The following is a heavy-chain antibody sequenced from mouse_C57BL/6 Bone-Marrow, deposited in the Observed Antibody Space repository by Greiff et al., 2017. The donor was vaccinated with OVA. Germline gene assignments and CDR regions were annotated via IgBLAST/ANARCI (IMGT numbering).Heavy chain of an antibody. CDR1: GFTFSSYG. V-gene: IGHV5-6*01. Sequence: EVQLQESGGDLVKPGGSLKLSCAASGFTFSSYGMSWVRQTPDKRLEWVATISSGGSYTYYPDSVKGRFTISRDNAKNTLYLQMSSLKSEDTAMYYCARHPSYDGYYFYAMDYWGQGTSVTVSS. D-gene: IGHD2-3*01. J-gene: IGHJ4*01. CDR2: ISSGGSYT. CDR3: ARHPSYDGYYFYAMDY.